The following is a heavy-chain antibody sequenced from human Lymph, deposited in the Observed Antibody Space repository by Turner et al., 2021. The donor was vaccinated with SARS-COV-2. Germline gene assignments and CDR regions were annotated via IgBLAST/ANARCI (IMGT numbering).Heavy chain of an antibody. V-gene: IGHV3-66*01. CDR3: ARDFREGAFEI. CDR1: GLTVSSNY. Sequence: EVQLVVSGGGLVQPGGSLRLSCAASGLTVSSNYMSGVRQAPGKGLEWGSGIYSGGSTFYADSVKGRFTISRDKSKNTLYLQMNSLRAEDTAVYYCARDFREGAFEIWGQGTMVTISS. J-gene: IGHJ3*02. D-gene: IGHD3-10*01. CDR2: IYSGGST.